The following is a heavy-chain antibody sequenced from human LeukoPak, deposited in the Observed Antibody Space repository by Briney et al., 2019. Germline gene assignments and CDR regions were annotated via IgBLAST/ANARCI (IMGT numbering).Heavy chain of an antibody. V-gene: IGHV4-31*03. Sequence: PSETLSLTCTVSGGSISSGGYYWSWIRQHPGKGLEWIGYIYYSGSTYYNPSLKSRVTISVDTSKNQFSLKLSSVTAADTAVYYCARYGYGGNSHAFDIWGQGTMVTVSS. CDR1: GGSISSGGYY. D-gene: IGHD4-23*01. CDR3: ARYGYGGNSHAFDI. J-gene: IGHJ3*02. CDR2: IYYSGST.